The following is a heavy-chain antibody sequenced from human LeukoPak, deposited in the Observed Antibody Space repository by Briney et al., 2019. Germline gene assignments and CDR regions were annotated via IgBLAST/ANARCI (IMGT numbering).Heavy chain of an antibody. Sequence: ASVKDSCKASGYTFTGCYMHWVRQAPGQGLEWMGWINPDSGGTNYAQKFQGWVTMTRDTSISTAYMELSRLRSDDTAVYYCARAGDYGMDVWGQGTTVTVSS. CDR1: GYTFTGCY. CDR3: ARAGDYGMDV. J-gene: IGHJ6*02. D-gene: IGHD3-10*01. CDR2: INPDSGGT. V-gene: IGHV1-2*04.